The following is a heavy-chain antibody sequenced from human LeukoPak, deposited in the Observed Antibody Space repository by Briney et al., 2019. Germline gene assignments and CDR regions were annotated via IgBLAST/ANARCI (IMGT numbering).Heavy chain of an antibody. D-gene: IGHD1-26*01. CDR3: ALVGATIFHWFDP. Sequence: SETLSLTCTVSGGSISSSSYYWGWIRQPPGKGLEWIGSIYYSGSTYYNPSLKSRVTISVDTSKNQFSLKLSPVTAADTAVHYCALVGATIFHWFDPWGQGTLVTVSS. J-gene: IGHJ5*02. V-gene: IGHV4-39*01. CDR1: GGSISSSSYY. CDR2: IYYSGST.